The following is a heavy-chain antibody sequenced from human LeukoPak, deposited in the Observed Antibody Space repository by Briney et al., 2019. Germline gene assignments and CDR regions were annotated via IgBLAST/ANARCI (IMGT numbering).Heavy chain of an antibody. D-gene: IGHD4-23*01. CDR2: IYTSGST. V-gene: IGHV4-59*10. CDR1: GGSFSGYY. J-gene: IGHJ3*02. CDR3: ARDVTTVAPTDAFDI. Sequence: SETLSLTCAVFGGSFSGYYWSWIRQSPEKGLEWIGRIYTSGSTNYNPSLKSRVTMSVDTSKNQFSLKLSSVTAADTAVYYCARDVTTVAPTDAFDIWGQGTMVTVSS.